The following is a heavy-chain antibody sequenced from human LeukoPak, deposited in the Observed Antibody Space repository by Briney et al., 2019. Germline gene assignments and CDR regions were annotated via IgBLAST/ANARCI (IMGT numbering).Heavy chain of an antibody. Sequence: SETLSLTCAVYGGSISSSSYYWGWIRQPPGKGLEWIGSIYYSGSTYYNPSLKSRVTISVDTSKNQFSLKLSSVTAADTAVYYCARRHCSGGSCYDFDYWGQGTLVTVSS. CDR2: IYYSGST. D-gene: IGHD2-15*01. J-gene: IGHJ4*02. V-gene: IGHV4-39*01. CDR3: ARRHCSGGSCYDFDY. CDR1: GGSISSSSYY.